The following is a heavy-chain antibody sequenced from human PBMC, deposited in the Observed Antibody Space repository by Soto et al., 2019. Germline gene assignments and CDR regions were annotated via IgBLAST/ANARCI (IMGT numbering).Heavy chain of an antibody. D-gene: IGHD2-21*02. CDR2: ISDRPTGHT. Sequence: GGSLRLSCVASGFTFSHYTLNWVRRAPGKGLEWVSTISDRPTGHTHYAESVRGRFTISRDDSRDTVFLQMDSLRAEDTAVYYCTTRMTAHFDYWGQGVLVNVSS. CDR3: TTRMTAHFDY. CDR1: GFTFSHYT. V-gene: IGHV3-23*01. J-gene: IGHJ4*02.